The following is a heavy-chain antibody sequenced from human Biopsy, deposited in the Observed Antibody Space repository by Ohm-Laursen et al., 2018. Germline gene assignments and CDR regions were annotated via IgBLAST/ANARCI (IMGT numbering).Heavy chain of an antibody. CDR3: ARVGAGAPSIDYFDY. Sequence: TLSLTCTVSGGSTGSFFWSWIRQPPGKGLEWIGYIYYSGSTNYNPSLRSRVTISVDRSKNQFSLELSSVTAADTAVYYCARVGAGAPSIDYFDYWGQGALVTVSS. CDR1: GGSTGSFF. V-gene: IGHV4-59*01. CDR2: IYYSGST. D-gene: IGHD1-26*01. J-gene: IGHJ4*02.